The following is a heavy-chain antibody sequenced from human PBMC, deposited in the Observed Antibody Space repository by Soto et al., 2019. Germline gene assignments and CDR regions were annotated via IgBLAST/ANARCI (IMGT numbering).Heavy chain of an antibody. CDR2: MYYSGST. Sequence: QLQLQESGPGLVKPSETLSLTCTVSGGSVNTGSYFWVWIVQPPGKGLEWIGGMYYSGSTYYNPSLKSLVTTSADTSKNQFCLSLSSVTAADTAVYYCARLGEAMVLCDYWGQGTLVTVSS. J-gene: IGHJ4*02. D-gene: IGHD5-18*01. CDR3: ARLGEAMVLCDY. CDR1: GGSVNTGSYF. V-gene: IGHV4-39*01.